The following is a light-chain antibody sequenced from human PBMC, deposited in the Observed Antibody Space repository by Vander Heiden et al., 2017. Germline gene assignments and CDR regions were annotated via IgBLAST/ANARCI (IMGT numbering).Light chain of an antibody. V-gene: IGKV3-11*01. J-gene: IGKJ4*01. Sequence: EIVLTQSPATLSLYPGERATLSCRACQRVSNYLAWYQHNPGQAPRLLIDDAATRAAGSPARFSSSGAGTDVTLTISSLEPEDFSVYYCQQRSSYPPEFTFGGGTKVEIK. CDR2: DAA. CDR3: QQRSSYPPEFT. CDR1: QRVSNY.